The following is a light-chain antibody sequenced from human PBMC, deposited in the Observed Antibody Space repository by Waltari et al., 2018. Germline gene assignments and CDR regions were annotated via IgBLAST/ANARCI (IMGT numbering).Light chain of an antibody. CDR2: EAS. Sequence: IVLTQSPATLSLSPGDTATLPCRASQSVSSHLAWYQQKPGQAPRLLIYEASKRATGSAARFSGSGSGTDFTLTITSLEPEDFAVFFCQQRSNWPSFGPGTKVEIK. J-gene: IGKJ1*01. CDR1: QSVSSH. CDR3: QQRSNWPS. V-gene: IGKV3-11*01.